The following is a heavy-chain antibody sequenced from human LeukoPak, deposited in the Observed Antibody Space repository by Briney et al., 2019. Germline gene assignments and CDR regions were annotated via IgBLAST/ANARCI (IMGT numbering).Heavy chain of an antibody. Sequence: GGSLRLSCAASGFTFSSYEMNWVRQAPGKGLEWVSYIGVSGSTMYYAESVKGRFTISRDNAKNSLYLQMNSLRAEDTAVYYCARERYCSSTSCPHGDLDYWGQGTLVSVS. CDR2: IGVSGSTM. V-gene: IGHV3-48*03. CDR1: GFTFSSYE. CDR3: ARERYCSSTSCPHGDLDY. J-gene: IGHJ4*02. D-gene: IGHD2-2*01.